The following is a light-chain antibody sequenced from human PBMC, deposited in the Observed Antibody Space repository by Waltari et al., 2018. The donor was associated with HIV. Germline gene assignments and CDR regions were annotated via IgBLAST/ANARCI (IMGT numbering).Light chain of an antibody. CDR3: AIWSDSLTGWV. J-gene: IGLJ3*02. CDR1: GSTIGTNS. V-gene: IGLV1-47*01. Sequence: QSVLTPTYSASGGPGQRVTISCSGSGSTIGTNSGLRYHHLPGAAPRLLILGNNQRPSGVPDRFSASKSDTSASLAIIGLRSEDEGDYYCAIWSDSLTGWVFGGGTKVTVL. CDR2: GNN.